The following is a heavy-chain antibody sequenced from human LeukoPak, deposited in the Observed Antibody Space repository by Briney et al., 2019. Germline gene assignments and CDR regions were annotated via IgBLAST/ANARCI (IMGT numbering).Heavy chain of an antibody. CDR1: GGSISSSSYY. D-gene: IGHD6-13*01. CDR3: ARQSGSSWYAGTHLFDP. Sequence: SETLSLTCTVSGGSISSSSYYWGWIRQPPGKGLEWIGSIYYSGSTYYNPSLKSRVTISVDTSKNQFSLKLSSVTAADTAVYYCARQSGSSWYAGTHLFDPWGQGTLVTVSS. J-gene: IGHJ5*02. V-gene: IGHV4-39*01. CDR2: IYYSGST.